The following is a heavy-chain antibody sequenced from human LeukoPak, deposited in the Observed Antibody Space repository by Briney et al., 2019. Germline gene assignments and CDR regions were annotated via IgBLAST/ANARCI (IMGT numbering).Heavy chain of an antibody. CDR2: IYYSGST. Sequence: SETLSLTCTVSGGSISSYYWSWLRQPPGKGLEWIGYIYYSGSTNYNPSLKSRVTISVDTSKNQFSLKLSSVTAADTAVYYCARGGWGFDPWGQGTLVTVSS. V-gene: IGHV4-59*01. CDR3: ARGGWGFDP. D-gene: IGHD2-15*01. J-gene: IGHJ5*02. CDR1: GGSISSYY.